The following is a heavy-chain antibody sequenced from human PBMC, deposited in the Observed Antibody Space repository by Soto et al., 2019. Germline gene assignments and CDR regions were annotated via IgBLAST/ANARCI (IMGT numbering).Heavy chain of an antibody. Sequence: LETLSLTCTVSGGSISSYYWSWIRQPPGKGLEWIGYIYYSGSTNYNPSLKSRVTISVDTSKNQFSLKLSSVTAADTAVYYCARDGRATGTTRSYYYGMDVWGQGTTVTVSS. CDR1: GGSISSYY. D-gene: IGHD1-1*01. V-gene: IGHV4-59*01. CDR3: ARDGRATGTTRSYYYGMDV. J-gene: IGHJ6*02. CDR2: IYYSGST.